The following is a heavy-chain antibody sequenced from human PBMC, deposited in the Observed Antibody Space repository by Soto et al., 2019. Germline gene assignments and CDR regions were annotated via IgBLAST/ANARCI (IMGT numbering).Heavy chain of an antibody. CDR2: INHSGST. V-gene: IGHV4-34*01. CDR1: GGSFSGYY. J-gene: IGHJ3*02. Sequence: PSETLSLTCAVYGGSFSGYYWSWIRQPPGKGLEWIGEINHSGSTNYNPSLKSRVTISVDTSKNQFSLKLSSVTAADTAVYYCARDLSTYYYDSSGSSHAFDIWGQGTMVTVSS. CDR3: ARDLSTYYYDSSGSSHAFDI. D-gene: IGHD3-22*01.